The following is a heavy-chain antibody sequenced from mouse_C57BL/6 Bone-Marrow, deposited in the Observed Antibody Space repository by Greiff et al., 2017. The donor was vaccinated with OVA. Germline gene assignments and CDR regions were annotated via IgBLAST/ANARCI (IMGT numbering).Heavy chain of an antibody. CDR1: GYTFTSYW. CDR3: ARVGFAY. J-gene: IGHJ3*01. V-gene: IGHV1-59*01. CDR2: IDPSDSYT. Sequence: LQQPGAELVRPGTSVKLSCKASGYTFTSYWMHWVKQRPGQGLEWIGVIDPSDSYTNYNQKFKGKATLTVDTSSSTAYMQLSSLTSEDSAVYYCARVGFAYWGQGTLVTVSA.